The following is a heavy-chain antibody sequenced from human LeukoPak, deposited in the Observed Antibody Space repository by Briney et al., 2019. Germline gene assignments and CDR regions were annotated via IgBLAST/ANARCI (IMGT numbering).Heavy chain of an antibody. D-gene: IGHD5-24*01. V-gene: IGHV4-39*07. CDR1: GGPISSRSYY. CDR3: ARDHVDSRDGNNDPYSLDI. J-gene: IGHJ3*02. Sequence: SETLSLTCTVSGGPISSRSYYWGWIRQPPGKGLEWIGSIFYSGLTYYNPSLRSRVTISVDTSKKQFSLKLTSVTAADTAVYYCARDHVDSRDGNNDPYSLDIWGQGTMVTVSS. CDR2: IFYSGLT.